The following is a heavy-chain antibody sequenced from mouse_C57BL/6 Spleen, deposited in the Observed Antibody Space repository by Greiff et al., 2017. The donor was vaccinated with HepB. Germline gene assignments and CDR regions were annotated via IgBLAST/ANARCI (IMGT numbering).Heavy chain of an antibody. D-gene: IGHD2-5*01. CDR1: GYTFTSYW. CDR3: SRSGYYSNYDAMDY. J-gene: IGHJ4*01. V-gene: IGHV1-53*01. Sequence: VQLQQPGTELVKPGASVKLSCKASGYTFTSYWMHWVKQRPGQGLEWIGNINPSNGGTNYNEKFKRKATLTVDKSSRTAYMQLISLTSEDSAVYYCSRSGYYSNYDAMDYWGQGTSVTVSS. CDR2: INPSNGGT.